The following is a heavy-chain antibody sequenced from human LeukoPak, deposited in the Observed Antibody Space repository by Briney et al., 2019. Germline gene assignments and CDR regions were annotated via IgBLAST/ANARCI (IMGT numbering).Heavy chain of an antibody. CDR3: AKGYSSSWNDAFDI. CDR2: IRYDGSNK. D-gene: IGHD6-13*01. CDR1: GFTFSSYG. J-gene: IGHJ3*02. Sequence: GGSLRLSCAASGFTFSSYGMHWVRQALGKGLEWVAFIRYDGSNKYYADSVKGRFTISRDNSKNTLYLQMNSLRAEDTAVYYCAKGYSSSWNDAFDIWGQGTMVTVSS. V-gene: IGHV3-30*02.